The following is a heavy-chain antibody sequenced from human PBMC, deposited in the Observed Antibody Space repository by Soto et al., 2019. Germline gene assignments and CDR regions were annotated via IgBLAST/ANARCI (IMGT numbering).Heavy chain of an antibody. D-gene: IGHD2-15*01. CDR1: GFIFNEYG. CDR2: IWYDGSNK. Sequence: QVQLVESGGGVVQPGMSLRLSCAASGFIFNEYGMHWVRQAPGKGLEWVAVIWYDGSNKYYADSVKGRFTISRDNSKNTMSLQINNLRAEDTAVYYCARWGCSGTHCNLNQRSYDLWGQGTLVTVSS. V-gene: IGHV3-33*03. J-gene: IGHJ4*02. CDR3: ARWGCSGTHCNLNQRSYDL.